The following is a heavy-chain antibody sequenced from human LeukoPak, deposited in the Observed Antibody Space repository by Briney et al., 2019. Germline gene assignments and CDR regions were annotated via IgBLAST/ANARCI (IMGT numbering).Heavy chain of an antibody. D-gene: IGHD6-13*01. CDR3: ARDIAAAGPYFDY. Sequence: SETLSLTCTVSGGSISSSSYYWGWIRQPPGKGLEWIGSIYYSGSTYYNPSLKSRVTISVDTSKSQFSLKLSSVTAADTAVYYCARDIAAAGPYFDYWGQGTLVTVSS. J-gene: IGHJ4*02. CDR1: GGSISSSSYY. V-gene: IGHV4-39*07. CDR2: IYYSGST.